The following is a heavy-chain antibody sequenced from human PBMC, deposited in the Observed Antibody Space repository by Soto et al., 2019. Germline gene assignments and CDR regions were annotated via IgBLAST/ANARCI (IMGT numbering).Heavy chain of an antibody. CDR2: ISAYNGNT. D-gene: IGHD3-10*01. Sequence: SVEVCCKDSGYTKNSCGRRWVRQENKQGLEWMGWISAYNGNTNYAQKLQGRVTMTTDTSTSTAYMELRSLRSDDTAVYYCAREKLVRGVIPYYYYYGMDVWGQGTAVTVSS. CDR3: AREKLVRGVIPYYYYYGMDV. CDR1: GYTKNSCG. J-gene: IGHJ6*02. V-gene: IGHV1-18*01.